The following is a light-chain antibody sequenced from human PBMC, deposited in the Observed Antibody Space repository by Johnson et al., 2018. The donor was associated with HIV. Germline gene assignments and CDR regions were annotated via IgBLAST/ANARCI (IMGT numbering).Light chain of an antibody. Sequence: QSVLTQPPSVSAAPGQKVTISCSGSNSNIGNNYVSWYQQLPGTAPKLLIYDNNKRPSGIPDRFSGSKSGTSATLGITGLQTGDEADYYCGTWDSGLSAVYVFGTGTKVTVL. V-gene: IGLV1-51*01. CDR1: NSNIGNNY. CDR2: DNN. CDR3: GTWDSGLSAVYV. J-gene: IGLJ1*01.